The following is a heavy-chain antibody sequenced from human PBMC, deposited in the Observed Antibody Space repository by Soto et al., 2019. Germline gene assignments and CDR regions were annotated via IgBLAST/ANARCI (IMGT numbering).Heavy chain of an antibody. Sequence: QVRLQEWGPGLVKPSQTLSLKCSVSGGSITTGGRYWSWIRQLPGKGLEWIRDIYYSGNTYYNASLKSRVTISVEAAKNQFSLKLSSVTAADTAVYYCAQALVFTGGDGLDIWGQGRLVTVSS. CDR2: IYYSGNT. V-gene: IGHV4-31*02. J-gene: IGHJ3*02. CDR1: GGSITTGGRY. CDR3: AQALVFTGGDGLDI. D-gene: IGHD1-1*01.